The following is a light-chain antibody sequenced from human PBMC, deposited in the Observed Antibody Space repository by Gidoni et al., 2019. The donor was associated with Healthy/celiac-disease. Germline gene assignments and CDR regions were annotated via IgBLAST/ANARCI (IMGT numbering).Light chain of an antibody. CDR3: QQYGSSPRGS. J-gene: IGKJ2*04. CDR1: QSVSSSY. Sequence: EIVLTQSPGTLSLSTGERATLSFRASQSVSSSYLAWYPQKPGQAPSLLIYGASSRATGIPDRFSGSGSGTDFTLTISRLEPEDFAVYYCQQYGSSPRGSFGQGTKLEIK. CDR2: GAS. V-gene: IGKV3-20*01.